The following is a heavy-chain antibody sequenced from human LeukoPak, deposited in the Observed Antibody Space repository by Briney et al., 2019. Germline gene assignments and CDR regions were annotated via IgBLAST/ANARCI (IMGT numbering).Heavy chain of an antibody. V-gene: IGHV4-4*02. J-gene: IGHJ5*02. Sequence: SGTLSLTCAVSGGSISSSNWWSWVRQPPGKGLEWIGEIYHSGSTNYNPSLKSRVTISVDKSKNQFSLKLSSVTAADTAVYYRAKGYCSGGSCNNWFDPWGQGTLVTVSS. CDR1: GGSISSSNW. D-gene: IGHD2-15*01. CDR3: AKGYCSGGSCNNWFDP. CDR2: IYHSGST.